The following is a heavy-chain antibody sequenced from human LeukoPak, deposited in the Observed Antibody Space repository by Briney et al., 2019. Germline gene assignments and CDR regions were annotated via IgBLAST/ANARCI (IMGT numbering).Heavy chain of an antibody. J-gene: IGHJ4*02. CDR1: GFTFSSYW. V-gene: IGHV3-74*01. CDR2: INSDGSST. CDR3: ARGYYHYGSGTYD. D-gene: IGHD3-10*01. Sequence: GVSLRLYCAASGFTFSSYWMHWVRQAQGKGLVWVSRINSDGSSTSYADSVKGRFTISRDNAKNTLYLQMNSLRAEDTAVYYCARGYYHYGSGTYDWGQGTLVTVSS.